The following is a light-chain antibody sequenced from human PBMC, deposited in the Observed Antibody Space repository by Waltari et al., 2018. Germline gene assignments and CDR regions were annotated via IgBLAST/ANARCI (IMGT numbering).Light chain of an antibody. J-gene: IGKJ3*01. CDR1: QAIRNY. CDR3: QQYDTHPFT. CDR2: ATS. Sequence: DIQMTQSPSSLSASVGDRVTITCRASQAIRNYLAWFQHKPGPAPKTLIYATSNLQSGVPGKFSGSGSGTDFTLTISSLQPEDSATYYCQQYDTHPFTFGPGTKVEIK. V-gene: IGKV1-16*02.